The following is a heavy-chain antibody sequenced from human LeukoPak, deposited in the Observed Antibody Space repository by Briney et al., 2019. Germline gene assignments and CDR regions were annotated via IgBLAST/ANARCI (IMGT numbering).Heavy chain of an antibody. CDR3: ARASKYYYDSSGYPLDY. V-gene: IGHV3-21*01. J-gene: IGHJ4*02. CDR1: RFTFSSYS. Sequence: PGGSLRLSCAASRFTFSSYSMIWVRQAPGKGLEWVSSISSSSSSIYYADSVKGRFTISRDNAKNSLYLQMNSLRAEDTAVYYCARASKYYYDSSGYPLDYWGQGTLDTVSS. D-gene: IGHD3-22*01. CDR2: ISSSSSSI.